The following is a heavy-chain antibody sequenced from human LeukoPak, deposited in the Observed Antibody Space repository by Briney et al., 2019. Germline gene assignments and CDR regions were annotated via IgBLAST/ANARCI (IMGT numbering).Heavy chain of an antibody. V-gene: IGHV1-8*01. Sequence: GASVKVSCKASGYTFTSYDTNWVRQATGQGLEWMGWMNPNSGNTGYAQKFQGRVTMTRDTSISTAYMELSRLRSDDTAVYYCARARYMVRGVPSNNWFDPWGQGTLVTVSS. CDR3: ARARYMVRGVPSNNWFDP. D-gene: IGHD3-10*01. J-gene: IGHJ5*02. CDR2: MNPNSGNT. CDR1: GYTFTSYD.